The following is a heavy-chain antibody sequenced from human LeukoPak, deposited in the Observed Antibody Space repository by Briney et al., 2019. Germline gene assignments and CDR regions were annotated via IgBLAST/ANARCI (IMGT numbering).Heavy chain of an antibody. CDR3: ARVVVLGSLYYYYGMDV. CDR1: GGSISSYC. D-gene: IGHD3-22*01. CDR2: IYYSGST. V-gene: IGHV4-59*01. Sequence: PSETLSLTCTVSGGSISSYCWSWIRQPPGKGLEWIGYIYYSGSTNYNPSLKSRVTISVDTSKNQFSLKLSSVTAADTAVYYCARVVVLGSLYYYYGMDVWGQGTTVTVSS. J-gene: IGHJ6*02.